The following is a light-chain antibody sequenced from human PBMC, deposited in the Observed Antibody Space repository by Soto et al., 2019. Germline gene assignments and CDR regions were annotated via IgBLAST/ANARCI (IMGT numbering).Light chain of an antibody. V-gene: IGKV3-20*01. CDR3: QQYGSSPLIT. CDR2: GAS. Sequence: EIVLTQSPGTLSLSPGEKATLSCRASQSLSGNYLAWYQQRPGQAPRLLISGASSRATGIPDRFSGSGSGADFTLTINRLQPEDFAVYYCQQYGSSPLITFGPGTKVDIK. J-gene: IGKJ3*01. CDR1: QSLSGNY.